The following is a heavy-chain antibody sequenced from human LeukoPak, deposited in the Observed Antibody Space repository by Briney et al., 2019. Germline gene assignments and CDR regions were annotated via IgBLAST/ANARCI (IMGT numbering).Heavy chain of an antibody. J-gene: IGHJ4*02. V-gene: IGHV4-59*06. CDR3: ARDVLR. D-gene: IGHD3-16*01. Sequence: SSETLSLTCTVSGGSINNYYWTWIRQPPGKGLEWIGYIYKTGSTYYNLSLKSRVTMSVDTSRNQFSLKLNSVTAADTAVYYCARDVLRWGQGTLVTVSS. CDR2: IYKTGST. CDR1: GGSINNYY.